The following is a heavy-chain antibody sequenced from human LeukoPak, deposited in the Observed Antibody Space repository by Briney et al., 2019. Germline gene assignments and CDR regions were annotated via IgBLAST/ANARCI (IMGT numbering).Heavy chain of an antibody. Sequence: ASVKVSCKASGYIFSSYYLHWVRQAPGQGLEWMGIINSDTGSTIYAQKFQGRVTMTRDTSISTAYMELSRLRSDDTAVYYCARDFAGSYTYYYYMDVWGKGTTVTISS. V-gene: IGHV1-46*01. CDR1: GYIFSSYY. CDR3: ARDFAGSYTYYYYMDV. J-gene: IGHJ6*03. D-gene: IGHD1-26*01. CDR2: INSDTGST.